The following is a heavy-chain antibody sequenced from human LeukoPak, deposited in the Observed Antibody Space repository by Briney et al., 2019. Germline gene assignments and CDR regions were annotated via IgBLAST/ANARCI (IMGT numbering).Heavy chain of an antibody. CDR3: ARVDNRSGGVIGNAVDY. D-gene: IGHD3-16*02. V-gene: IGHV1-2*02. J-gene: IGHJ4*02. CDR1: GYTFTGYY. CDR2: INPNSGGT. Sequence: ASVKVSCKASGYTFTGYYMHWVRQAPGQGLEWMGWINPNSGGTNYAQKFQGRVTMTRDTSISTAYMELSRLRSDDTAIYYCARVDNRSGGVIGNAVDYWGQGTLVTVSS.